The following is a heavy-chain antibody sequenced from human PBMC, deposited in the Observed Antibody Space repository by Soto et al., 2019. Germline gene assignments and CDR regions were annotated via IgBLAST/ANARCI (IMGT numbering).Heavy chain of an antibody. CDR3: VRRDSGGFYRFFDS. Sequence: QVQLVQSGTEVKKPGSSVKVSCKASGGSHSTNPISWVRQAPGQGLEWMGGTGSGTGPGNHAQKFQGRLTVTADKSTSTVYMELTNLSSEDTAVDYCVRRDSGGFYRFFDSWGQGTLVTVSS. CDR2: TGSGTGPG. CDR1: GGSHSTNP. V-gene: IGHV1-69*06. J-gene: IGHJ4*02. D-gene: IGHD2-15*01.